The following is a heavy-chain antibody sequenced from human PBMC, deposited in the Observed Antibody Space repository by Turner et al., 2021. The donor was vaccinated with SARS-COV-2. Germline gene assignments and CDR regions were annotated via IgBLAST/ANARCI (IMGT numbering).Heavy chain of an antibody. Sequence: EVQLVESGGGLVQPGGSLRLSCAASGFTVSSNYMSWVRQAPGKGLEWVSVIYSGGGTYYADSVKGRFTISRDNAKNSLYLQMNSLRAEDTAVYYCARGTYYYDSSVYSGTNWFDPWGQGTLVTVSS. CDR2: IYSGGGT. J-gene: IGHJ5*02. CDR3: ARGTYYYDSSVYSGTNWFDP. D-gene: IGHD3-22*01. V-gene: IGHV3-66*01. CDR1: GFTVSSNY.